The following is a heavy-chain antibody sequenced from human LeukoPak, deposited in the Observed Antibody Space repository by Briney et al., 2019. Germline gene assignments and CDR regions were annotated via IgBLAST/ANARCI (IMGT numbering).Heavy chain of an antibody. J-gene: IGHJ6*03. CDR3: ARDFPTYYYYMDV. CDR1: GYTFTSYA. CDR2: ISAYNGNT. Sequence: ASVKVSXKASGYTFTSYAISWVRQAPGQGLEWMGWISAYNGNTNYAQKLQGRVTMTTDTSTSTAYMELRSLRSDDTAVYYCARDFPTYYYYMDVWGKGTTVTVSS. V-gene: IGHV1-18*01.